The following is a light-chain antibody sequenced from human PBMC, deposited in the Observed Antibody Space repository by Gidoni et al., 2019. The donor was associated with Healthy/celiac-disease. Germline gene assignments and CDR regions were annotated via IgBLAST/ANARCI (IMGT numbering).Light chain of an antibody. Sequence: NFMLTQPHSVSESTGKTVTISCTRSSGSIASNYVQWYQQRPGSSPTTVIYEDNQRPSGVPDLFSGSIDSSSNSASPTISGLKTEDEADYYCQSYDSSNVVFGGGTKLTVL. V-gene: IGLV6-57*01. CDR1: SGSIASNY. J-gene: IGLJ2*01. CDR3: QSYDSSNVV. CDR2: EDN.